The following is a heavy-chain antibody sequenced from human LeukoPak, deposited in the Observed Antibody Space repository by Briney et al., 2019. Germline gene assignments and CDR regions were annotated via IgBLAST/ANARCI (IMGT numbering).Heavy chain of an antibody. Sequence: GGSLRLSCAASGFTFSDYYMSWIRQAPGKGLEWVSYISSSSSYTNYADSVKGRFTISRDNAKNSLYLQMNSLRAEDTALYHCARVADADDAFDIWGQGTMVTVSS. CDR3: ARVADADDAFDI. CDR2: ISSSSSYT. CDR1: GFTFSDYY. J-gene: IGHJ3*02. V-gene: IGHV3-11*05.